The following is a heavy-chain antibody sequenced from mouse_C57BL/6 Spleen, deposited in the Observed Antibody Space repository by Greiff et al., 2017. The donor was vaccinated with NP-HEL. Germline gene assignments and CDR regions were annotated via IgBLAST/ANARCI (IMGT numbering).Heavy chain of an antibody. CDR3: ARTPHYYGSSWGLDS. V-gene: IGHV1-9*01. CDR2: ILTGSGST. D-gene: IGHD1-1*01. CDR1: GFTFTGYW. Sequence: QVQLQQSGAELMKPGASVKLSCKATGFTFTGYWIEWVKQRPGHGLEWIGEILTGSGSTNYNEKFKGKATFTADTSSNTAYMQLSSRTTEDSAIYTCARTPHYYGSSWGLDSWGQGTTLTVSS. J-gene: IGHJ2*01.